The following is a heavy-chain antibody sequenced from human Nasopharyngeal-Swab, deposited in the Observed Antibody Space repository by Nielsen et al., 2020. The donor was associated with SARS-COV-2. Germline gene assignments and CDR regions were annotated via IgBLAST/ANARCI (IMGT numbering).Heavy chain of an antibody. CDR3: ARGQETGLVVVTSSGYFDL. CDR2: IYYSGST. J-gene: IGHJ2*01. V-gene: IGHV4-39*01. D-gene: IGHD2-21*02. Sequence: SETLSLTCTVSGGSISSSSYYWGWIRQPPGKGLEWIGSIYYSGSTYYNPSLKSRVTISVDTSKNQFSLKLSSVTAADTAVYYCARGQETGLVVVTSSGYFDLWGRGTLVTVSS. CDR1: GGSISSSSYY.